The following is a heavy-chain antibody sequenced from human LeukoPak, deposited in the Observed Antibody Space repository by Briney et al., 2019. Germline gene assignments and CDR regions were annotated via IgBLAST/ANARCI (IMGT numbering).Heavy chain of an antibody. CDR2: ISGSGGST. CDR3: AKGREGWELPHYFDY. Sequence: GGSLRLSCAASGFTFSSYAMSWVRQAPGKGLEWVSAISGSGGSTYYADSVKGRFTISRDNSKNTLYLQMNSLRAEDTAVYYCAKGREGWELPHYFDYWGQGTLVTVSS. CDR1: GFTFSSYA. V-gene: IGHV3-23*01. D-gene: IGHD1-26*01. J-gene: IGHJ4*02.